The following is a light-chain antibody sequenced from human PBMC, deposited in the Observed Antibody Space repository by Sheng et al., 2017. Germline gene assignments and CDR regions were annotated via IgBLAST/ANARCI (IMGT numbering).Light chain of an antibody. CDR1: QSVNTNY. Sequence: EIVMTQSPATLSVSPGERATLSCRASQSVNTNYLAWYQQKPGQAPRLLIYATSSRATGIPDRFSGSGSGTDFTLTINRLEPEDFAVYYCQQFGNSLWSFGQGTKVEIK. V-gene: IGKV3-20*01. CDR3: QQFGNSLWS. CDR2: ATS. J-gene: IGKJ1*01.